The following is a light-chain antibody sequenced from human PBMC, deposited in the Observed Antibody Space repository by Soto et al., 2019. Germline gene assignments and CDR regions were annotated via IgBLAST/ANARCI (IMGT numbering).Light chain of an antibody. CDR3: QHYNNWPPWT. V-gene: IGKV3-15*01. CDR1: QSVSSN. CDR2: GAS. Sequence: EITMTQSPATLSVSPGERATLSCRASQSVSSNLAWYQQKPGQAPRLLIYGASTRATGIPARFSGSGSGTEFTLTISSLQSEDFAVYSCQHYNNWPPWTFGQGTKVEIK. J-gene: IGKJ1*01.